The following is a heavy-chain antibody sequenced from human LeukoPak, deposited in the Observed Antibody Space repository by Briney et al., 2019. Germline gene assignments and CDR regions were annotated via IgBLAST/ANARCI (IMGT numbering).Heavy chain of an antibody. V-gene: IGHV1-2*02. D-gene: IGHD3-22*01. Sequence: ASVKVSCKASGYTFTGYYMHWVRPAPGQGLEWMGWINPNSGGTNYAQKFQGRVTMTRDTSISTAYMELSRLRSDDTAVYYCARDEDYYDSSGLLDYWGQGTLVTVSS. CDR1: GYTFTGYY. CDR3: ARDEDYYDSSGLLDY. CDR2: INPNSGGT. J-gene: IGHJ4*02.